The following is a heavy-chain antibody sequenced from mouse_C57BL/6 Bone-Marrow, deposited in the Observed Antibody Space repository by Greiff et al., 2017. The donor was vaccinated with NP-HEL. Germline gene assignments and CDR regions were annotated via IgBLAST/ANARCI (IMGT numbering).Heavy chain of an antibody. V-gene: IGHV6-3*01. CDR2: IRLKSDNYAT. Sequence: EVQVVESGGGLVQPGGSMKLSCVASGFTFSNYWMNWVRQSPEKGLEWVAQIRLKSDNYATHYAESVKGRFTISRDDSKSSVYLQMNNLRAEDTGIYYCTALGRRGYFDYWGQGTTLTVSS. CDR3: TALGRRGYFDY. CDR1: GFTFSNYW. D-gene: IGHD4-1*01. J-gene: IGHJ2*01.